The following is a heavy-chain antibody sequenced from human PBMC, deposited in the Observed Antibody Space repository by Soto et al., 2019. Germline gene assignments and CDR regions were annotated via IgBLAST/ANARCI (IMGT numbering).Heavy chain of an antibody. D-gene: IGHD3-3*01. J-gene: IGHJ6*03. CDR3: ARDIRFLEWSLYYYYYIDV. CDR2: ISAYNGNT. Sequence: ASVKVSCKASGYTFTSYGISWVRQAPGQGLEWMGWISAYNGNTNYAQKLQGRVTMTTDTSTSTAYMELRSLRSDDTAVYYCARDIRFLEWSLYYYYYIDVWGKGTTVTVSS. CDR1: GYTFTSYG. V-gene: IGHV1-18*01.